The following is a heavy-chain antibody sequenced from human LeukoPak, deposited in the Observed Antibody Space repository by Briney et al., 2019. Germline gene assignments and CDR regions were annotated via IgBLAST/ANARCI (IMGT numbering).Heavy chain of an antibody. Sequence: PGGSLRLSCAASGFTFDDYTMHWVRQAPGKGPEWVSLISWDGGSTYYADSVKGRFTISRDNSKNSLYLQMNSLRTEDTALYYCAKAGLGDPYYFDYWGQGTLVTVSS. CDR2: ISWDGGST. CDR1: GFTFDDYT. D-gene: IGHD3-16*01. V-gene: IGHV3-43*01. J-gene: IGHJ4*02. CDR3: AKAGLGDPYYFDY.